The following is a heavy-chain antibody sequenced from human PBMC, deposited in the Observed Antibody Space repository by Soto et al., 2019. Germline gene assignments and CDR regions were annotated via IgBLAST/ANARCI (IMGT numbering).Heavy chain of an antibody. V-gene: IGHV1-18*01. J-gene: IGHJ4*02. CDR2: ISPYGGSI. D-gene: IGHD6-19*01. CDR1: GYTFTKYG. Sequence: QVQLLQSGAEVKRPGASVKVSCKASGYTFTKYGITLLRQAPGQGLERVGWISPYGGSIHYVQKFQGRATMTTDTSTATAYMELGSLRSDDTAVYYCSRDLVYCSSGPCFGSVTSFEFWGQGTLVTVSS. CDR3: SRDLVYCSSGPCFGSVTSFEF.